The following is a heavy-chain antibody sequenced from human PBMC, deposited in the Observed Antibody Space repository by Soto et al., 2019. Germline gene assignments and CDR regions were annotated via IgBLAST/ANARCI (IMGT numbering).Heavy chain of an antibody. CDR2: IRGKPNNYAT. CDR1: GFTFSGSS. CDR3: TSIDSIGYY. J-gene: IGHJ4*02. Sequence: LRLSCAASGFTFSGSSMHWVRQASGKGLEWVGLIRGKPNNYATAYAASVKGRFNFSRDDSKNTAYLQMNSLKTEDMAVYYCTSIDSIGYYWGQGTLVTVSS. V-gene: IGHV3-73*01. D-gene: IGHD3-22*01.